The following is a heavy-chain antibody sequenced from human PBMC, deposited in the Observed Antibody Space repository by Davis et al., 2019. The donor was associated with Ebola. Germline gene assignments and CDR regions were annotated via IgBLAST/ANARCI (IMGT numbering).Heavy chain of an antibody. CDR1: GFTFSDYY. J-gene: IGHJ6*03. D-gene: IGHD3-3*01. V-gene: IGHV3-11*06. Sequence: GESLKISCAASGFTFSDYYMSWIRQAPGKGLEWVSYISSSSSYTNYADSVKGRFTISRDNAKNSLYLQMNSLRAEDTAVYYCAREAPDYDFWSGYYRGYYYYYYMDVWGKGTTVTVSS. CDR3: AREAPDYDFWSGYYRGYYYYYYMDV. CDR2: ISSSSSYT.